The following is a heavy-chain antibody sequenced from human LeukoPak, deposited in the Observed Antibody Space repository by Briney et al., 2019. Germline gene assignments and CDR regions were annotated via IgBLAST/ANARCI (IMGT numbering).Heavy chain of an antibody. Sequence: PSETLSLTCTVSGGSISNYYWNWIRQPPGKGLEFIGYIYYTGSTNYNPSLKSRVTISVDTSKNQFSLKLSSVTAADTAVYYCARGFHTNGVCYDYWGQGTLVTVSS. V-gene: IGHV4-59*12. CDR1: GGSISNYY. CDR3: ARGFHTNGVCYDY. D-gene: IGHD2-8*01. CDR2: IYYTGST. J-gene: IGHJ4*02.